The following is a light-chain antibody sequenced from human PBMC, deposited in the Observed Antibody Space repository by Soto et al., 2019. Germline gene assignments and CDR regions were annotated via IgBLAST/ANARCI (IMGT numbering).Light chain of an antibody. CDR3: MQTTQLPLT. CDR1: QSLVHSDGNTY. J-gene: IGKJ4*01. CDR2: EVS. V-gene: IGKV2-24*01. Sequence: DIVLTQTPLSSPVTLGQPASISCRSSQSLVHSDGNTYLNWLQPRPGQHPRLLISEVSNRFSGVPARFSGSGAATDFTLEISRVEAEDVGVYYCMQTTQLPLTFGGGTKVEIK.